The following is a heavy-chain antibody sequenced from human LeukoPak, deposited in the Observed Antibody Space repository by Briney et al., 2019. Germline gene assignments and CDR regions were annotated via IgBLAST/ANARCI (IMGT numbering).Heavy chain of an antibody. Sequence: GGFLRLSCTASGFTFINYSMNWVRQASGRGLEWVSSISTNSAFIYYADSVRCRFTISRDNTKNSLYLQMDSLTADDTAIYYCACLRGPSDYWGQGTLVTVSS. CDR3: ACLRGPSDY. D-gene: IGHD4-17*01. CDR1: GFTFINYS. J-gene: IGHJ4*02. CDR2: ISTNSAFI. V-gene: IGHV3-21*01.